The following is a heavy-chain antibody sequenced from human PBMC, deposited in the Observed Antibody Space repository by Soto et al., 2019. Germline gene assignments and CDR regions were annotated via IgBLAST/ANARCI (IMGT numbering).Heavy chain of an antibody. CDR2: ISYDGSNK. Sequence: GGSLRLSCAASGFTFSSYAMHWVRQAPGKGLEWVAVISYDGSNKYYADSVKGRFTISRDNSKNTLYLQMNSLRAEDTAVYYCSAAPVYYYYGMDVWGQGTTVTVSS. J-gene: IGHJ6*02. CDR3: SAAPVYYYYGMDV. D-gene: IGHD6-13*01. V-gene: IGHV3-30-3*01. CDR1: GFTFSSYA.